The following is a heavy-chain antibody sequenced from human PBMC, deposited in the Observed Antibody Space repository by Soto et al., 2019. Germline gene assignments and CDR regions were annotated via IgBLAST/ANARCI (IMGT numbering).Heavy chain of an antibody. CDR2: IYHRVST. CDR3: ARGVNYYYYGMDV. V-gene: IGHV4-34*01. Sequence: SETLSPTCAVYGGSFSGYYWGWVRQPPGKGLEWIGEIYHRVSTNYNPSLKSRVTISVDTSKNQFFLKLSSVTAADTAVYYCARGVNYYYYGMDVWGQGTTVTVSS. J-gene: IGHJ6*02. CDR1: GGSFSGYY.